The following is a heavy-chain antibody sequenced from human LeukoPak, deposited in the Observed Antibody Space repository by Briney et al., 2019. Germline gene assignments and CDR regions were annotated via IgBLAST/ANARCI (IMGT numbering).Heavy chain of an antibody. D-gene: IGHD3-10*01. Sequence: PGGSLRLSCAASGFTFSSYAMTWVRQAPGKGLEWVSSISGSGDSTYYAESVKGRFTISRDNSKNTLYLQMNSLRAEDTAIYYCAKDHSWYSGSGPSYDYWGQGTLVTVSS. V-gene: IGHV3-23*01. CDR1: GFTFSSYA. CDR2: ISGSGDST. J-gene: IGHJ4*02. CDR3: AKDHSWYSGSGPSYDY.